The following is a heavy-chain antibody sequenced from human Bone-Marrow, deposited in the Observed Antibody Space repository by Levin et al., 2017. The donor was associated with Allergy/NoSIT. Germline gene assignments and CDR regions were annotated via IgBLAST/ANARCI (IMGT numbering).Heavy chain of an antibody. V-gene: IGHV3-33*01. CDR3: ARSGGGGSSTSCLLGKTSLPTNYYMDV. D-gene: IGHD2-2*01. J-gene: IGHJ6*03. Sequence: GESLKISCAASGFTFSSYGMHWVRQAPGKGLEWVAVIWYDGSNKYYADSVKGRFTISRDNSKNTLYLQMNSLRAEDTAVYYCARSGGGGSSTSCLLGKTSLPTNYYMDVWGKGTTVTVSS. CDR2: IWYDGSNK. CDR1: GFTFSSYG.